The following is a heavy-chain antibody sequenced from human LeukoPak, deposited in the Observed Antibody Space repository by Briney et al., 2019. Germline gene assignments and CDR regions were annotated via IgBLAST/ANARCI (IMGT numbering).Heavy chain of an antibody. Sequence: ASVKVSCKASGYTFTGYYMHWVRQAPGQGLEWMGWINPNSGGTNYAQKFQGRVTMTRNTSISTAYMELSSLRSEDTAVYYCARMITYYDSSGHTSYYYMDVWGKGTTVTISS. CDR3: ARMITYYDSSGHTSYYYMDV. D-gene: IGHD3-22*01. J-gene: IGHJ6*03. CDR1: GYTFTGYY. CDR2: INPNSGGT. V-gene: IGHV1-2*02.